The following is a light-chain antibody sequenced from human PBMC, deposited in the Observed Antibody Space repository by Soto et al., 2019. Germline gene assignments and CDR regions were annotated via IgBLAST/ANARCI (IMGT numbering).Light chain of an antibody. CDR2: DGS. Sequence: EIVMTQSPATLSVSPGERATLSCRASQSVSSNLAWYQQKPGQAPRLLIYDGSTRATGIPARFSGSGSGTDFTLTISSLQPEDFATYYCQQGHSFPLTFGGGTKVDIK. CDR3: QQGHSFPLT. CDR1: QSVSSN. J-gene: IGKJ4*01. V-gene: IGKV3-15*01.